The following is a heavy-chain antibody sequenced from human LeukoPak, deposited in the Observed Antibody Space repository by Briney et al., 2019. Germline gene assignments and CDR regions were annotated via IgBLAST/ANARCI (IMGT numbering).Heavy chain of an antibody. CDR3: ARSPRIVGATARYYYYGMDV. CDR1: GFTFSSYG. D-gene: IGHD1-26*01. J-gene: IGHJ6*02. CDR2: IWYDGSNK. V-gene: IGHV3-33*01. Sequence: GGSLRLSCAASGFTFSSYGMHWVRQAPGKGLEWVAVIWYDGSNKYYADSVKGRFTISRDNSKNPLYLQMNSLRAEDTAVYYCARSPRIVGATARYYYYGMDVWGQGTTVTVSS.